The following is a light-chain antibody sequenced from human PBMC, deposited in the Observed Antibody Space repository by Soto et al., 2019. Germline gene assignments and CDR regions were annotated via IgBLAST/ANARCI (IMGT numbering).Light chain of an antibody. CDR1: QSVSSSY. CDR2: AAS. V-gene: IGKV3-20*01. J-gene: IGKJ1*01. CDR3: PKYSSSPKT. Sequence: EIELTQSPGTLSLSPGERATLSCRASQSVSSSYLAWYQQKPGQAPRLLISAASSRATGIPDRFSGSGSATSFTLTISSLEPEDVAVYYCPKYSSSPKTFGQGTKVEIK.